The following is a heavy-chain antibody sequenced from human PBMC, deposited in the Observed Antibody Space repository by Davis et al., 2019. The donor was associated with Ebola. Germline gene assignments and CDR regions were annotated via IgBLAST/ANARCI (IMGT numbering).Heavy chain of an antibody. J-gene: IGHJ4*02. CDR3: TRRSNCTNSC. CDR2: IRSKANSYAT. V-gene: IGHV3-73*01. D-gene: IGHD2-8*01. CDR1: GFTFSSYG. Sequence: GESLKISCAASGFTFSSYGMHWVRQASGKGLEWVGRIRSKANSYATAYAVSVKGRFTISRDDSKNTAYLQMNSLKTEDTAVYYCTRRSNCTNSCWGQGTLVTVSS.